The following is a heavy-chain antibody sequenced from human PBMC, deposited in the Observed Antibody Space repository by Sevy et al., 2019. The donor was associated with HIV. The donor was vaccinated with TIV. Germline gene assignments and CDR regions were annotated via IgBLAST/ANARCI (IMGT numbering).Heavy chain of an antibody. CDR1: GFIFSDYY. CDR3: ARDTTRDGYNFGSDY. D-gene: IGHD5-12*01. CDR2: ISSSGSTI. Sequence: GGSLRLSCAASGFIFSDYYMSWIRQAPGKGLEWVSYISSSGSTIYYADSVKGRFTISRDNAKNSLYLQMNSLRAEDTAVYYCARDTTRDGYNFGSDYWGQRTLVTVSS. V-gene: IGHV3-11*01. J-gene: IGHJ4*02.